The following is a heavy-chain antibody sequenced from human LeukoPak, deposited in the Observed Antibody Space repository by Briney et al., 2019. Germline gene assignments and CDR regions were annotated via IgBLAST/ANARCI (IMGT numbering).Heavy chain of an antibody. J-gene: IGHJ4*02. CDR3: ATAGQWRFDS. CDR2: LSPDGGTI. CDR1: GFTFSSYW. D-gene: IGHD6-19*01. V-gene: IGHV3-74*01. Sequence: GGSLRLSCVVSGFTFSSYWMHWVRQAPGKGLVWVSRLSPDGGTIDYSDSVRGRFTISRDNAKDTLYPQMNSLRVDDTAVYYCATAGQWRFDSWGLGTLVTVSS.